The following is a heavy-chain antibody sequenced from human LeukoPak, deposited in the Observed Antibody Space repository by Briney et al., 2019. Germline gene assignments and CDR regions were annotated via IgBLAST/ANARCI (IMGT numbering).Heavy chain of an antibody. Sequence: GGTLRLSCAASGFTFSSYGMSWVRQAPGKGLEWVSAISGSGGSTYYADSVKGRFIISRDNAKDSLYLQMNSLRVEDTAVYYCLRGDRRDYWGQGTLVTVSS. CDR1: GFTFSSYG. CDR2: ISGSGGST. J-gene: IGHJ4*02. V-gene: IGHV3-23*01. CDR3: LRGDRRDY.